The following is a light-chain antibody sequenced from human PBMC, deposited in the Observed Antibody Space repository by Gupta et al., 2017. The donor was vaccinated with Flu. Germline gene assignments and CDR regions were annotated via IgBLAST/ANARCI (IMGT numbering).Light chain of an antibody. J-gene: IGLJ2*01. CDR2: EVS. CDR1: SSDVGGYNY. Sequence: SITISCTGTSSDVGGYNYVSWYQQPPGKAPKLMIYEVSNRPSGVATRFSGSKSGNTASLTISGLQAEDEADYYCSSYTSSSTLVFGGGTKLTVL. CDR3: SSYTSSSTLV. V-gene: IGLV2-14*01.